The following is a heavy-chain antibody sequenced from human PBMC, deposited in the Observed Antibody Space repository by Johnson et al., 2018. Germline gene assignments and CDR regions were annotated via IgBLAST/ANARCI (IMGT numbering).Heavy chain of an antibody. CDR1: GFTFSSYS. CDR2: VSSSSSTI. CDR3: ARDVSDFWSGSGYYYYHSMDV. V-gene: IGHV3-48*02. Sequence: EVQLVESGGGLVQPGGSLKLSCAASGFTFSSYSMNWVRQAPGKGLEWVSYVSSSSSTIYYADSVKGRFTIARDNAKNSLYLQMNSLRDEDTAVYYCARDVSDFWSGSGYYYYHSMDVWGQGTTVTVSS. D-gene: IGHD3-3*01. J-gene: IGHJ6*02.